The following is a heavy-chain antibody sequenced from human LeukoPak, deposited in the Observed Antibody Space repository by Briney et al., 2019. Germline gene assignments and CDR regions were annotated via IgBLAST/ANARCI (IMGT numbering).Heavy chain of an antibody. CDR3: AKDSLYDRSGYSLNY. Sequence: PGGSLRLSCAASGFTFSSYGMHWVRQAPGKGLEWVAFIRHDGSNKYYADSVKGRFTISRDNSKNTLYLRMNSLRAEDTAVYYCAKDSLYDRSGYSLNYWGQGTLVTVSS. CDR2: IRHDGSNK. CDR1: GFTFSSYG. V-gene: IGHV3-30*02. D-gene: IGHD3-22*01. J-gene: IGHJ4*02.